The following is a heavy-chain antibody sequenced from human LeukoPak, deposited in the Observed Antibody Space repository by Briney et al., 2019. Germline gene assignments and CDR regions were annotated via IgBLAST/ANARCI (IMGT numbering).Heavy chain of an antibody. Sequence: PLETLSLTCAVYGGSFSGYYWSWIRQPPGKGLEWIGEINHSGSTNYNPSLKSRVTISVDTSKNQFSLKLSSVTAADTAVYYCARGRRSGSYFISFDYWGQGTLVTVSS. D-gene: IGHD1-26*01. V-gene: IGHV4-34*01. CDR2: INHSGST. CDR1: GGSFSGYY. J-gene: IGHJ4*02. CDR3: ARGRRSGSYFISFDY.